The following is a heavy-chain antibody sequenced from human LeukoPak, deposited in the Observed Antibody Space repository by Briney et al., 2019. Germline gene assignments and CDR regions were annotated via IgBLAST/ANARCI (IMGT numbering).Heavy chain of an antibody. CDR3: ARRSYCSSTSCYADWFDP. D-gene: IGHD2-2*01. Sequence: ASVKVSCKASGYTFTSYYMHWVRQAPGQGREWMGIINPSGGSTSYAQKFQGRVTMTRDMSTSTVYMELSSLRSEDTAVYYCARRSYCSSTSCYADWFDPWGQGTLVTVSS. CDR1: GYTFTSYY. V-gene: IGHV1-46*01. J-gene: IGHJ5*02. CDR2: INPSGGST.